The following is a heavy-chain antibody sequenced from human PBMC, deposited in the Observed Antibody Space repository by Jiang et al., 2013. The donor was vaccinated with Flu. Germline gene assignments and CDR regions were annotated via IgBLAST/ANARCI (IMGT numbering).Heavy chain of an antibody. CDR3: ATGSYGGQLVRPVLGFFDY. Sequence: SVKVSCKVSGYTLTELSMHWVRQAPGKGLEWMGGFDPEDGETIYAQKFQGRVTMTEDTSTDTAYMELSSLRSEDTAVYYCATGSYGGQLVRPVLGFFDYWGQGTLVTVSS. CDR1: GYTLTELS. CDR2: FDPEDGET. D-gene: IGHD6-6*01. J-gene: IGHJ4*02. V-gene: IGHV1-24*01.